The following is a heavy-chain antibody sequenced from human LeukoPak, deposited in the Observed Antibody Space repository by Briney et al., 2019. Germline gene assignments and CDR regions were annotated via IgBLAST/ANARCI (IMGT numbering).Heavy chain of an antibody. CDR2: FDPEDGET. D-gene: IGHD6-13*01. CDR1: GYTLTELS. V-gene: IGHV1-24*01. J-gene: IGHJ3*02. CDR3: ARALAAAGLDAFDI. Sequence: ASVKVSCKVSGYTLTELSMHLVRQAPGKGLEWMGGFDPEDGETIYAQKFQGRVTMTEDTSTDIAYMELSSLRSEDTAVYYCARALAAAGLDAFDIWGQGTMVTVSS.